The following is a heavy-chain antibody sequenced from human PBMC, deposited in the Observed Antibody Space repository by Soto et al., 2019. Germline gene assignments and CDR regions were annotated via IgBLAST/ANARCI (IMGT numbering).Heavy chain of an antibody. CDR2: MYNTGST. Sequence: SETLSLTCTVSGGSISGYYWSWIRQPPGKGLEWIGYMYNTGSTVYNPSFKSRVTISVATSKNQFSLKLNSVTAADTAVYYCARDLWGYCGTDCYPLDVWGQGTTVTVS. J-gene: IGHJ6*02. V-gene: IGHV4-59*01. D-gene: IGHD2-21*02. CDR1: GGSISGYY. CDR3: ARDLWGYCGTDCYPLDV.